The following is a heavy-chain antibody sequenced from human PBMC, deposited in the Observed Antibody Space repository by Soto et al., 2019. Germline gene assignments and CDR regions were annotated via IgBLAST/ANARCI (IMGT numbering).Heavy chain of an antibody. V-gene: IGHV4-4*02. CDR3: GSRDPGTSVDY. CDR2: IYRTGST. Sequence: SETLSLTCAVSGGSFTSNNWWTWVRQPPGQGLEWIGEIYRTGSTNYNPSLKSRVTISLDKSESQFSLKVTSLTAADTAVYYCGSRDPGTSVDYWGQGTLVTVSS. D-gene: IGHD1-7*01. CDR1: GGSFTSNNW. J-gene: IGHJ4*02.